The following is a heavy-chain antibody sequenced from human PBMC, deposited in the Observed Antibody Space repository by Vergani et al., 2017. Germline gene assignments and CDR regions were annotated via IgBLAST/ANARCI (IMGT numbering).Heavy chain of an antibody. CDR3: ARLPIYISGGFHFDY. V-gene: IGHV4-38-2*01. Sequence: QVQLQESGPGLVKPSDTLSLTCAVSGYSISSGYFWGWIRQPPGKGLEWVGSINHSGSTYYNPSLKSRITLSVDTSKNQFALKLSSVTSADTAVYYCARLPIYISGGFHFDYWGQGTRVTVSS. CDR1: GYSISSGYF. CDR2: INHSGST. D-gene: IGHD6-19*01. J-gene: IGHJ4*02.